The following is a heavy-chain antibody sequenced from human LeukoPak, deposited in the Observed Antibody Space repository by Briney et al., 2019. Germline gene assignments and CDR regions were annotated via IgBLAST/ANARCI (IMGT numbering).Heavy chain of an antibody. CDR1: GGTFNSYG. CDR3: ARDLSGSYLPYYFDY. D-gene: IGHD1-26*01. CDR2: ITPLLGIA. J-gene: IGHJ4*02. Sequence: GASVKVSCKASGGTFNSYGFSWVRQAPGQGLEWMGRITPLLGIANYAQKFRGRVTITADKSASTAYMELSSLRAEDTAVYYCARDLSGSYLPYYFDYWGQGTLVTVSS. V-gene: IGHV1-69*04.